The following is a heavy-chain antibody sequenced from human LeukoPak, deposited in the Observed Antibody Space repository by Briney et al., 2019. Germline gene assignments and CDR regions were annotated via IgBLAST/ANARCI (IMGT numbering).Heavy chain of an antibody. D-gene: IGHD3-9*01. CDR2: ISAYNGNT. V-gene: IGHV1-18*01. CDR3: GRSPGPPTSYDILTGGYFDY. J-gene: IGHJ4*02. CDR1: RYSLTSYG. Sequence: AAVKVSRKPSRYSLTSYGISWVPQAPRQGLEWMGWISAYNGNTNSAQKLQGRVTLTTDTSTSTAYKEPRSLRSDDPDVHGHGRSPGPPTSYDILTGGYFDYWGQGTLVTVSS.